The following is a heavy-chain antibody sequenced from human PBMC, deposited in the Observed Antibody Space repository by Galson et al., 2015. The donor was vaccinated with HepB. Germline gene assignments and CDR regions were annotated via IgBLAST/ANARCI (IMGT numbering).Heavy chain of an antibody. CDR2: ISNNRTNI. J-gene: IGHJ3*02. D-gene: IGHD6-19*01. V-gene: IGHV3-21*01. Sequence: SLRLSCAASGFTFSSYSMNWVRQAPGKGLEWVSAISNNRTNIYYADSVKGRFTISRDNAKNSLYLQMNSLRAEDTAVYYCARTLCGSGWAFDIWGQGTMVTVSS. CDR1: GFTFSSYS. CDR3: ARTLCGSGWAFDI.